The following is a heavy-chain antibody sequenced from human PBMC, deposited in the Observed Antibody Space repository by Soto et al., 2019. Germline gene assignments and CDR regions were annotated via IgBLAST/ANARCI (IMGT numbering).Heavy chain of an antibody. CDR2: KHTSGTT. V-gene: IGHV4-4*07. D-gene: IGHD3-16*01. J-gene: IGHJ6*04. CDR1: GGSISGYY. CDR3: ARGGEFYVLDV. Sequence: QVQLQESGPGLVKPSETLSLTCTVSGGSISGYYWTWLRQPAGKVLEWIGRKHTSGTTNYNPSLKSRVTMSIDTSTNQFSLNLSSVTAADTAVYYCARGGEFYVLDVWGKGTTVAVSS.